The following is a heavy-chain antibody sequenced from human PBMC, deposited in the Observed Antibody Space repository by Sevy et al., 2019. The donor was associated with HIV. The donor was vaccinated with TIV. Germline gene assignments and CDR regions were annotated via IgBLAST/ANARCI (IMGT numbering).Heavy chain of an antibody. CDR1: GDSVSNNSAA. V-gene: IGHV6-1*01. J-gene: IGHJ4*02. CDR2: TYYRSKWYN. Sequence: QSQTLSLTCVISGDSVSNNSAAWNWIRQSPSRGLEWLGRTYYRSKWYNDYAGFVKSRITINPHKPKNQFFLQLTSVTPEDTAVYYCARDLSFRFVHWGQGSLVTVSS. CDR3: ARDLSFRFVH.